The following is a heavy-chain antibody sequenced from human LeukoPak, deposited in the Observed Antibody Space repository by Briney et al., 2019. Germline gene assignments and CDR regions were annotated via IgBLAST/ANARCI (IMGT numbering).Heavy chain of an antibody. CDR1: GGSISSNNHY. Sequence: SGTLSLTCTVSGGSISSNNHYWGWIRQPPGKGLEWLGSIYYSGNTYYYPSLKSRVTISVDTSKSQFSLRLYSVTVADTAVYYCARHFAYSSSSYFDYWGQGSLVTVSS. V-gene: IGHV4-39*01. D-gene: IGHD6-6*01. CDR3: ARHFAYSSSSYFDY. J-gene: IGHJ4*02. CDR2: IYYSGNT.